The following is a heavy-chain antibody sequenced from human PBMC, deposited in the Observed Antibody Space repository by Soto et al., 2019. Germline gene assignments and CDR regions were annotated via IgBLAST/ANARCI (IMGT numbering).Heavy chain of an antibody. V-gene: IGHV1-46*01. D-gene: IGHD5-18*01. Sequence: VRQAPGQGLEWMGIINPSGGSTSYAQKFQGRVTMTRDTSTSTVYMELSSLRSEDTAVYYCARVKRARDTAMVFDYWGQGTLVTVSS. J-gene: IGHJ4*02. CDR3: ARVKRARDTAMVFDY. CDR2: INPSGGST.